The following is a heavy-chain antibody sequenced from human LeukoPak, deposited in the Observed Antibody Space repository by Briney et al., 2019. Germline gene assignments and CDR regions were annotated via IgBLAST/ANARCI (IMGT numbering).Heavy chain of an antibody. CDR3: ARGLGYCTSTTCLLPFDY. J-gene: IGHJ4*02. D-gene: IGHD2-2*01. V-gene: IGHV3-53*01. Sequence: GGSLRLSCAASGFTVSTYYMTWVRQALGKRLECVSVIYSGGSTYYADSVKGRFTVSRDNSKNTLYLQMNSLRAEDTAMYYCARGLGYCTSTTCLLPFDYWGQGTLVTVSS. CDR1: GFTVSTYY. CDR2: IYSGGST.